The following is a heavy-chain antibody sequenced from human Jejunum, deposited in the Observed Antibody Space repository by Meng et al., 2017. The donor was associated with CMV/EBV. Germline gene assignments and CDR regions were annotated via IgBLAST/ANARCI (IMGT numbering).Heavy chain of an antibody. V-gene: IGHV3-21*01. CDR1: GFALDPQM. J-gene: IGHJ4*02. Sequence: SCAASGFALDPQMMTWVRQAPGKGLEWVATISSSSKYIHYSPSMTGRLTVSRDNAKNLLYLQINTLSAEDTAVYFCATVRNNPEFDLWGQGTLVTVSS. CDR2: ISSSSKYI. CDR3: ATVRNNPEFDL.